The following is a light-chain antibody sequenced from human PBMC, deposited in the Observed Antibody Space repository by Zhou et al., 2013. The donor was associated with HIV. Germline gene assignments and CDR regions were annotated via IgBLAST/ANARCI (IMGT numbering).Light chain of an antibody. Sequence: EVVLTQSPATLSVSPGERATLSCRAGQSLSTNLAWYQQKPGQAPRLLIYAASTRATDLPARFSGRGSGTDFTLTISSLQSEDFAVYYCQLYGSSPLFTFGPGTKVDIK. V-gene: IGKV3-15*01. CDR1: QSLSTN. J-gene: IGKJ3*01. CDR3: QLYGSSPLFT. CDR2: AAS.